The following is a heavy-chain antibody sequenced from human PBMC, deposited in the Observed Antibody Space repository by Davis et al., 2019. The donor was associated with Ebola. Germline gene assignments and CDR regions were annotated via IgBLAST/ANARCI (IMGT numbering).Heavy chain of an antibody. Sequence: HTGGSLRLSCAASGFTFTSYWMHWVRQAPGKGLVWVSRINSDGSNTRYADSVKGRFTISRDNAKNTLYLQMNSLRAEDTALYYCAREPYYGSGSYYTESVDYWGQGTRVTVSS. CDR1: GFTFTSYW. V-gene: IGHV3-74*01. CDR2: INSDGSNT. D-gene: IGHD3-10*01. J-gene: IGHJ4*02. CDR3: AREPYYGSGSYYTESVDY.